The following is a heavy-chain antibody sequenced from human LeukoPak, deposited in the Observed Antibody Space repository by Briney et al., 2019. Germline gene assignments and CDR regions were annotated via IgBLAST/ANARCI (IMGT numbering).Heavy chain of an antibody. J-gene: IGHJ4*02. CDR2: ISGSGGST. CDR1: GFTFSSYA. CDR3: AKAVGYSSSWYFDY. D-gene: IGHD6-13*01. Sequence: GGSLRLSCAASGFTFSSYAMSWVRQAPGKGLEWVSAISGSGGSTYYADSEKGRFTISRDNSKNTLYLQMNSLRAEDTAVYYCAKAVGYSSSWYFDYWGQGTLVTVSS. V-gene: IGHV3-23*01.